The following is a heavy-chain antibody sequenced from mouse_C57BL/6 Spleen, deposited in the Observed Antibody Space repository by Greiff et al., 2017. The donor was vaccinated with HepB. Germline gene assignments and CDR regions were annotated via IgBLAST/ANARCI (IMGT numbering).Heavy chain of an antibody. CDR2: ISYDGSN. CDR1: GYSITSGYF. Sequence: EVQLQESGPGLVKPAPSLSLSCSATGYSITSGYFWNWIRQSPGNKQEWMGYISYDGSNNYNPSLKNRISITRDTSKNPFFLKLNSVTTEDTAIYYCARRRYYDGYAMDYWGQGTSVTVSS. V-gene: IGHV3-6*01. D-gene: IGHD1-1*01. J-gene: IGHJ4*01. CDR3: ARRRYYDGYAMDY.